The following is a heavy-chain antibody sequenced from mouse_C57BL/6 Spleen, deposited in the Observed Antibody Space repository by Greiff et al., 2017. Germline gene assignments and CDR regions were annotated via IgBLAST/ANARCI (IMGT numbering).Heavy chain of an antibody. CDR1: GFNIKDDY. D-gene: IGHD2-3*01. CDR3: TTPNGYWGY. V-gene: IGHV14-4*01. J-gene: IGHJ2*01. Sequence: EVKVVESGAELVRPGASVKLSCTASGFNIKDDYMHWVKQRPEQGLEWIGWIDPENGDTEYASKFQGKVTITADTSSNTAYLQLSSLTSEDTAVYYCTTPNGYWGYWGQGTTLTVSS. CDR2: IDPENGDT.